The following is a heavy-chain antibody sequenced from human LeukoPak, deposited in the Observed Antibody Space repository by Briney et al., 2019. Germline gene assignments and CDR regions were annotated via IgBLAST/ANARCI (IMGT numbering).Heavy chain of an antibody. D-gene: IGHD1-26*01. J-gene: IGHJ6*03. CDR1: GGAFSSYA. V-gene: IGHV1-8*02. Sequence: ASVKVSCKASGGAFSSYAISWVRQATGQGLEWMGWMNPNSGNTGYAQKFQGRVTMTRNTSISTAYMELSSLRSEDTAVYYCARGPIVGASDPYYYMDVWGKGTTVTVSS. CDR2: MNPNSGNT. CDR3: ARGPIVGASDPYYYMDV.